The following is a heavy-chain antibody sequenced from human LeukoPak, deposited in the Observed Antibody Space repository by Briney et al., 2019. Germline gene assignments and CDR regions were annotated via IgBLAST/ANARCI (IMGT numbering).Heavy chain of an antibody. CDR1: GFTFSSYG. J-gene: IGHJ4*02. Sequence: PGGSLRLSCAASGFTFSSYGMHSVRQAPGKGLEWVAVRWYDGSNKYYADSVKGRFTISRDNSKNTLYLQMNSLRAEDTAVYYCARDPYSYGSLVDYWGQGTLVTVSS. D-gene: IGHD5-18*01. CDR2: RWYDGSNK. CDR3: ARDPYSYGSLVDY. V-gene: IGHV3-33*01.